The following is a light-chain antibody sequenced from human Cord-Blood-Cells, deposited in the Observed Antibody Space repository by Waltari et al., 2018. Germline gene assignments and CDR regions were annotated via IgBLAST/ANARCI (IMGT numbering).Light chain of an antibody. Sequence: DIQMTQSPSSLSASVGDRVTITCRASQSISSSLNWYQQKPGKAPKRLIYAASSLQSGVPARCSGSGSGTDFTLTISSLQPEDFATYYCQQSYSTPLFTFGPGTKVDIK. CDR1: QSISSS. CDR2: AAS. J-gene: IGKJ3*01. CDR3: QQSYSTPLFT. V-gene: IGKV1-39*01.